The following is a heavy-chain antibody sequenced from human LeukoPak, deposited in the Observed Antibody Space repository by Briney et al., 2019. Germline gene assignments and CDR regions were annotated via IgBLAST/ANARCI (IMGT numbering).Heavy chain of an antibody. V-gene: IGHV3-21*01. J-gene: IGHJ4*02. CDR1: GFTFSTYS. CDR2: IDRSSTYI. D-gene: IGHD4-11*01. CDR3: ARATTGAFDY. Sequence: MPGGSLRLSCAASGFTFSTYSMNWVRQAPGKGLEWVSSIDRSSTYIYYADSVKGRFTISRDNAKNSLYLQMNSLRAEDTAVYYCARATTGAFDYWGQGTLVTVSS.